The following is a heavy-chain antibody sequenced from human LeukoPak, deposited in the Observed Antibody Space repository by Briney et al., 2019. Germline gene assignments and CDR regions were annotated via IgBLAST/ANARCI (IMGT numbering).Heavy chain of an antibody. CDR1: GFTFSSYG. CDR2: ISSSSSYI. CDR3: ARGLVGYSYGYGY. Sequence: GGSLRLSCAASGFTFSSYGMHWVRQAPGKGLEWVSSISSSSSYIYYADSVKGRFTISRDNAKNSLYLQMNSLRAEDTAVYYCARGLVGYSYGYGYWGQGTLVTVSS. J-gene: IGHJ4*02. D-gene: IGHD5-18*01. V-gene: IGHV3-21*01.